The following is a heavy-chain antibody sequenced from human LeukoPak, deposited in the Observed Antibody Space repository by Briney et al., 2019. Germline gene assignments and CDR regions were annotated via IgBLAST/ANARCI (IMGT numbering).Heavy chain of an antibody. V-gene: IGHV1-69*13. D-gene: IGHD6-19*01. CDR3: EVVKSSGWYYFDY. CDR1: GYTFTSYI. Sequence: ASVKVSCKASGYTFTSYILNWVRQAPGQGLEWMGGIIPIFGTANYAQKFQGRVTITADESTSTAYMEMSSLRSEDTAVYYCEVVKSSGWYYFDYWGQGTLVTVSS. J-gene: IGHJ4*02. CDR2: IIPIFGTA.